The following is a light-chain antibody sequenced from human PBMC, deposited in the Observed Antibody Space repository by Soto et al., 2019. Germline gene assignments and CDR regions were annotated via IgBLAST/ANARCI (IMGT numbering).Light chain of an antibody. CDR2: DDS. J-gene: IGLJ2*01. CDR1: NIGGKS. CDR3: QAWDTSTDPVV. Sequence: SYELTQPPSVSVAPGQTARLTCGGNNIGGKSVHWYQHKPGQAPVLVVYDDSDRPSGIPERFSGSNSGNTATLTISEFEAGDEAHYYCQAWDTSTDPVVFGGGTQLTVL. V-gene: IGLV3-21*02.